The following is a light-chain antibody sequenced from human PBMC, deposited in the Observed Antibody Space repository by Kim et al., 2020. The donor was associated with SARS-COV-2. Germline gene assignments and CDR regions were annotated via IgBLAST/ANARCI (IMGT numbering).Light chain of an antibody. J-gene: IGKJ1*01. CDR3: QKYNSAPWT. V-gene: IGKV1-27*01. CDR1: QDIANS. Sequence: ASVGDRVTITCRASQDIANSLAWYQQKPGTVPKVLIYAASTLQSGVPSRFSGSGSGTDFTLTIGSLQTEDVATYYCQKYNSAPWTFGPGTKVDIK. CDR2: AAS.